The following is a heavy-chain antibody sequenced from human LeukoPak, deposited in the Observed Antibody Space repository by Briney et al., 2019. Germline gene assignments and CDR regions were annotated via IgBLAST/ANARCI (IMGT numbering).Heavy chain of an antibody. V-gene: IGHV5-51*01. J-gene: IGHJ5*02. Sequence: GESLKISCKGSGYTFTTYWIVWVRQMPGKGLECMGIIYPGDSDTRYSPSFEGQVTISVDKSINTAYLQWSSLKASDTAMYYCARLSVANYYDSSGYYRAWFDPWGQGTLVTVSS. D-gene: IGHD3-22*01. CDR3: ARLSVANYYDSSGYYRAWFDP. CDR1: GYTFTTYW. CDR2: IYPGDSDT.